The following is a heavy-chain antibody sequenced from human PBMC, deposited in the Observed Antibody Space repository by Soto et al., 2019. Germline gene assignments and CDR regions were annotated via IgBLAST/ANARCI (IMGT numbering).Heavy chain of an antibody. CDR3: ARGPVVGTYYDSPLDH. D-gene: IGHD3-16*01. J-gene: IGHJ4*02. CDR2: ISSNGGSI. CDR1: GFTFSAYA. Sequence: GGSLRLSCTASGFTFSAYAMNWVRQAPGKGLEYVSGISSNGGSIFYADSVKGRFTISRDNSKSTLYLQMGSLRAEDMAEYYCARGPVVGTYYDSPLDHWGQGTLVTVSS. V-gene: IGHV3-64*02.